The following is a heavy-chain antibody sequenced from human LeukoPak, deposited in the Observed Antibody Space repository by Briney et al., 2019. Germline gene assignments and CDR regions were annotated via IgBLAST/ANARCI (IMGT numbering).Heavy chain of an antibody. Sequence: ASVKVSCKASGYTFTSYDINWVRQATGQGLEWMGWMNPNSGNTGYAQKFQGRVTITRNTSISTAYMELSSLRSEDTAVYYCARLSADFWILRMVGYYYYYMDVWGKGTTVTVSS. CDR2: MNPNSGNT. J-gene: IGHJ6*03. CDR3: ARLSADFWILRMVGYYYYYMDV. CDR1: GYTFTSYD. D-gene: IGHD3-3*01. V-gene: IGHV1-8*01.